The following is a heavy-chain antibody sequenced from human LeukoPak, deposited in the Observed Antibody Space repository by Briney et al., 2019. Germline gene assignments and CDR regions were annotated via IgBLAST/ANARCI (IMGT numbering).Heavy chain of an antibody. J-gene: IGHJ6*03. CDR3: AKPFERGYDFWSGYPLYYYMDV. CDR1: GFTFSSYA. V-gene: IGHV3-23*01. Sequence: QPGESLRLSCAASGFTFSSYAMSWVRQAPGKGLEWVSAISGSGGSTYYADSVKGRFTISRDNSKNTLYLQMNSLRAEDTAVYYCAKPFERGYDFWSGYPLYYYMDVWGKGTTVTVSS. D-gene: IGHD3-3*01. CDR2: ISGSGGST.